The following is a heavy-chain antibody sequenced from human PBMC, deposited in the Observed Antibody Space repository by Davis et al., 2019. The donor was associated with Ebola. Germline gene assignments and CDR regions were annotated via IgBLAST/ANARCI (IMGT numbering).Heavy chain of an antibody. CDR2: ISAYNGNT. D-gene: IGHD6-19*01. J-gene: IGHJ6*04. CDR3: ARDRGQGIAVAVALYYYYGMDV. CDR1: GYTFTSYG. Sequence: AASVKVSCKASGYTFTSYGISWVRQAPGQGLEWMGWISAYNGNTNYAQKLQGRVTMTTDTSTSTAYMELRSLRSDDTAVYYCARDRGQGIAVAVALYYYYGMDVWGKGTTVTVSS. V-gene: IGHV1-18*01.